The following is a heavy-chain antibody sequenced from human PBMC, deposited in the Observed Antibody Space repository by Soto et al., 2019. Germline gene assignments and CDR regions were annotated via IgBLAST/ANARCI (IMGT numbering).Heavy chain of an antibody. V-gene: IGHV4-34*01. D-gene: IGHD2-8*02. CDR2: INHSGST. CDR1: GGSFSGYY. J-gene: IGHJ4*02. Sequence: PSETLSLTCAVYGGSFSGYYWAWIRQPPGTGLEWIGEINHSGSTNYNPSLKSRVTISVDASKNQFSLKLTSVTAADTAVYYCARDKITGLFDYWGQGTLVTVSS. CDR3: ARDKITGLFDY.